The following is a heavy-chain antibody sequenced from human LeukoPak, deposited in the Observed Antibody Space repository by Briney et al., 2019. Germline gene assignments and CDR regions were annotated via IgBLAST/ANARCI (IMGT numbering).Heavy chain of an antibody. CDR2: IYHSGST. CDR1: GDSISSSNW. Sequence: SETLSLTCAVSGDSISSSNWWTWVRPPPGKGLEWIGEIYHSGSTNYNPSLKSRVTMSLDKSKNQFSLKLTSVTAADTAVYYCAREAAGQWFDPWGQGTLVTVSS. J-gene: IGHJ5*02. CDR3: AREAAGQWFDP. V-gene: IGHV4-4*02. D-gene: IGHD6-25*01.